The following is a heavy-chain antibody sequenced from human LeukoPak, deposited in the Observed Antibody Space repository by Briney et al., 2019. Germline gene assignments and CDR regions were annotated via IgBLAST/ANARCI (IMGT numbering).Heavy chain of an antibody. D-gene: IGHD3-10*01. Sequence: GEALKISCKGSGYSFTSYWIGLVRQMPGKGLEWMGIIYPGGSDTRYSPSFQGPVTISADKSIRTAYLQWSRLKASDPAMYYCARPLQWPYGSAFDPSGQRTLVTVSS. CDR2: IYPGGSDT. J-gene: IGHJ5*02. V-gene: IGHV5-51*01. CDR1: GYSFTSYW. CDR3: ARPLQWPYGSAFDP.